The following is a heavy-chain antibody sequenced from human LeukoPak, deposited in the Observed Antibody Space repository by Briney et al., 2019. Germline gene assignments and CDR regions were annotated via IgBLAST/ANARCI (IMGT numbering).Heavy chain of an antibody. Sequence: GASVKVSCKASGGTFSSYAISWVRQAPGQGLEWMGGIIPIFGTANYAQKFQGRVTITADESTSTAYMELSSLRSEDTAVYYCARVIVVVPAAKIWFDPWGQGTLVTVSS. D-gene: IGHD2-2*01. CDR1: GGTFSSYA. J-gene: IGHJ5*02. CDR2: IIPIFGTA. CDR3: ARVIVVVPAAKIWFDP. V-gene: IGHV1-69*13.